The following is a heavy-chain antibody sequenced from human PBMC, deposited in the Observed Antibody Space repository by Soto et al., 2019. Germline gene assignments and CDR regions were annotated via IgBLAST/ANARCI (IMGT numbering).Heavy chain of an antibody. D-gene: IGHD6-13*01. Sequence: GGSLRLSCEASGFIFTNFWMHWVRQVPGKGLVWVSRIDTSGSSTSYADSVKGRFTISRDNAKSTVSLQMNSLRAEDTGVYYCAKDSWYFDLWSQGSLVTVSS. CDR1: GFIFTNFW. CDR3: AKDSWYFDL. J-gene: IGHJ4*02. V-gene: IGHV3-74*01. CDR2: IDTSGSST.